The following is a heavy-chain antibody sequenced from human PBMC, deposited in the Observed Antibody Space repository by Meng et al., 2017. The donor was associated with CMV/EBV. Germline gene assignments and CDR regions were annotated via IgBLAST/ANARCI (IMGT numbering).Heavy chain of an antibody. V-gene: IGHV1-69*02. CDR1: EGTFSSYT. Sequence: SVTVSCKASEGTFSSYTISWARQAPGQGLEWMGRTIPILGIANYAQKFQGSVTITADKSTSTAYMELSSLRYEDTAVYYCARAREMATYYYYYGMDVWGQGTTVTVSS. CDR2: TIPILGIA. CDR3: ARAREMATYYYYYGMDV. J-gene: IGHJ6*02. D-gene: IGHD5-24*01.